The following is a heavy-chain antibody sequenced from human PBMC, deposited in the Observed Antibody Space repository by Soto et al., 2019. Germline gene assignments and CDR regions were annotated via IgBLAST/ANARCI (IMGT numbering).Heavy chain of an antibody. V-gene: IGHV1-2*02. Sequence: QVHLVQSGAEVKKTGASVKVSCKASGYPFSDKHIHWGRQAPGQGLEWMGWLNPYCGATNYAAKFQGRVTMTRDASISTSYMELNGLKSDDTAVYYCATARRGTVSLLADWGQGTLVTVSS. CDR3: ATARRGTVSLLAD. CDR1: GYPFSDKH. D-gene: IGHD4-4*01. CDR2: LNPYCGAT. J-gene: IGHJ4*01.